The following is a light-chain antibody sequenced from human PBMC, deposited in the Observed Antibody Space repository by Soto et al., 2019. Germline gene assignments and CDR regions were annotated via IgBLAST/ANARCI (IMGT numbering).Light chain of an antibody. CDR1: QSVSSN. V-gene: IGKV3-15*01. CDR3: QQYGSSQLT. Sequence: EIVMTQSPATVSVSPGERVTLSCRASQSVSSNLAWYQQKPGQAPRLLIYGASTRATGIPARFSGSGSGTEFTLTISRLEPEDFAVYYCQQYGSSQLTFGGGTKVDIK. J-gene: IGKJ4*01. CDR2: GAS.